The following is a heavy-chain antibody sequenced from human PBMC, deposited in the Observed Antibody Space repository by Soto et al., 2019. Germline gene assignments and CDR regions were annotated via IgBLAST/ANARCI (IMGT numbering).Heavy chain of an antibody. D-gene: IGHD3-10*01. J-gene: IGHJ4*02. CDR2: INPNSGGT. CDR1: GYTFTGYY. V-gene: IGHV1-2*04. CDR3: ARENRNSGPPLAY. Sequence: GASVKVSCKASGYTFTGYYMHWVRQAPGQGLEWMGWINPNSGGTNYAQKFQGWVTMTTGTSTSTAYMELRSLRSDDTAVYYCARENRNSGPPLAYWGQGTLVTVSS.